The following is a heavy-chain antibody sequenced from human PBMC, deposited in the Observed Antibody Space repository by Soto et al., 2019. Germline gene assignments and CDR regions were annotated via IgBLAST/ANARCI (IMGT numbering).Heavy chain of an antibody. CDR2: ISNTSRTK. CDR3: ARDGNRGYDMDV. Sequence: EVQVVESGGGLIQPGGSLRLSCAGSGFDFSKYNMGWVRQAPGKGLEWISYISNTSRTKFYADSVKGRFTISRDNARSSLFLEMNSLRDEDTAIYYCARDGNRGYDMDVWGQGTTVTVSS. V-gene: IGHV3-48*02. CDR1: GFDFSKYN. D-gene: IGHD1-1*01. J-gene: IGHJ6*02.